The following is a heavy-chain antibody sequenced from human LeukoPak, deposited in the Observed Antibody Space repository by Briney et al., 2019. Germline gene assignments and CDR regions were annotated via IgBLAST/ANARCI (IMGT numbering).Heavy chain of an antibody. V-gene: IGHV1-46*01. D-gene: IGHD2-2*01. Sequence: ASVKVSCKASGYTFTGYYMHWVRQAPGQGLEWMGIINPSGGSTSYAQKFQGRVTMTRDASTSTVYMELSSLRSEDTAVYYCARGIQDIVVVPAAIPNYYYYGMDVWGQGTTVTVSS. CDR3: ARGIQDIVVVPAAIPNYYYYGMDV. J-gene: IGHJ6*02. CDR1: GYTFTGYY. CDR2: INPSGGST.